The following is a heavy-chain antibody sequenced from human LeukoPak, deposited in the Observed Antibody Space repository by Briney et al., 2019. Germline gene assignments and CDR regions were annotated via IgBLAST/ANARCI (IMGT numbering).Heavy chain of an antibody. CDR3: AREWLDSSNFDY. V-gene: IGHV3-30*04. CDR2: ISYDGSNK. Sequence: GGSLRLSCAASGFTFSSYAMRWVRQAPGEGLEWVAVISYDGSNKYYADSVKGRFTISRDNSKNTLYLQMNSLRAEDTAVYYCAREWLDSSNFDYWGQGTLVTVSS. CDR1: GFTFSSYA. D-gene: IGHD6-19*01. J-gene: IGHJ4*02.